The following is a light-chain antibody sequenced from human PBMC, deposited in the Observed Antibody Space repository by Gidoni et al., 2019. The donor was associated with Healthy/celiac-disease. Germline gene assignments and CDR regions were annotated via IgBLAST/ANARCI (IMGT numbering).Light chain of an antibody. CDR1: SRDVGSYNL. CDR3: CSYAGSGTFV. Sequence: QSALTQPAPVSGSPGQSITISCTGTSRDVGSYNLVSWYQQHPGKAPKLMIFEDSKRPSGVSNRFSGSKSGNTASLTISGLQAEDEADYFCCSYAGSGTFVFGGGTKLTVL. V-gene: IGLV2-23*02. J-gene: IGLJ3*02. CDR2: EDS.